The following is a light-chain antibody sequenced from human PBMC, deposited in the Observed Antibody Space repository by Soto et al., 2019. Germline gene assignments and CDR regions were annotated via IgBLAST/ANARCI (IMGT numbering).Light chain of an antibody. CDR2: EVS. J-gene: IGLJ2*01. CDR3: SSYAGTKNLL. Sequence: QSALTQPSSASGSPGQSVTISCTGTSSDVGGYNSVSWYQQHPGKAPKLMIYEVSKRPSGVPDRFSASKSDNTASLTVSGLQAEDEADYYCSSYAGTKNLLFGGGTKVTVL. CDR1: SSDVGGYNS. V-gene: IGLV2-8*01.